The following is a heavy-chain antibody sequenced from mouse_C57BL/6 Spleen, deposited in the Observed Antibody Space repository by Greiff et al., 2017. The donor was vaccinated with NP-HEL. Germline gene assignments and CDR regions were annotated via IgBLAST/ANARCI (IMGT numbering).Heavy chain of an antibody. J-gene: IGHJ2*01. CDR3: ARNSNYPYYFDY. V-gene: IGHV1-69*01. CDR2: IDPSDSYT. Sequence: VQLQQSGAELVMPGASVKLSCKASGYTFTSYWMHWVKQRPGQGLEWIGEIDPSDSYTNYNQKFKGKSTLTVDKSSSTAYMQLSSLTSEDSAVYYCARNSNYPYYFDYWGQGTTLTVSS. CDR1: GYTFTSYW. D-gene: IGHD2-5*01.